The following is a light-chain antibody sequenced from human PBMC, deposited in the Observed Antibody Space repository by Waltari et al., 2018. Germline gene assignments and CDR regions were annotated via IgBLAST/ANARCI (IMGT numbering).Light chain of an antibody. CDR1: GSDVGGYDY. CDR2: DVY. Sequence: QSALTQPASVSGSPGQAIIISCTGTGSDVGGYDYVSWYQQYPGKAPRLIIYDVYNWPSGVSIRFSGSKSDNTASLTISGLQAEDESVYYCSSYTSSGVVFGGGTKLTVL. V-gene: IGLV2-14*01. CDR3: SSYTSSGVV. J-gene: IGLJ2*01.